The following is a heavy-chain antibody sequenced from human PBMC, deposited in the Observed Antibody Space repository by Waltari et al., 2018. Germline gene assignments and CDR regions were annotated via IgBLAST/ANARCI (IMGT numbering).Heavy chain of an antibody. V-gene: IGHV3-48*03. CDR2: MSLTGSTT. Sequence: EVQLEESGGGLVQPGGSLRLSCAASGFTFSSCEMNWVRQAPGKGVGWVSYMSLTGSTTDYADSLKGRFSISRDNAKNSLYRQMNSLRAEDTAVYYCARVGNDYGALDYWGQGTLVTVSS. D-gene: IGHD3-16*01. CDR3: ARVGNDYGALDY. J-gene: IGHJ4*02. CDR1: GFTFSSCE.